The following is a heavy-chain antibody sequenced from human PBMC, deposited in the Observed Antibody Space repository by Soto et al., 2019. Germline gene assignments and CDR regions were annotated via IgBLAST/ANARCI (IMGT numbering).Heavy chain of an antibody. CDR3: AKDLDTTVFNFDY. J-gene: IGHJ4*02. D-gene: IGHD5-18*01. Sequence: GASVKVSCKASGYTFTSYAMHWVRQAPGQRLEWMGWINAGNGNTKYSQKFQGRVTITRDTSASTAYMELSSLRSEDTAVYYCAKDLDTTVFNFDYWGQGTLVTVSS. CDR2: INAGNGNT. V-gene: IGHV1-3*01. CDR1: GYTFTSYA.